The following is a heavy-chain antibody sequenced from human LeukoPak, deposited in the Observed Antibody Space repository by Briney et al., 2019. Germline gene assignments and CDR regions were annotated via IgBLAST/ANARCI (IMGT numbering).Heavy chain of an antibody. D-gene: IGHD3-3*01. J-gene: IGHJ6*02. V-gene: IGHV4-59*01. CDR2: IYYSGST. CDR3: ARAQDNYDFWSGYHPNYYYYGMDV. Sequence: PSETLSLTCTVSGGSISSYYWSWIRQPPGKGLEWVGYIYYSGSTNYNPSLKSRVTISVDTSKNQFSLKLSSVTAADTAVYYCARAQDNYDFWSGYHPNYYYYGMDVWGQGTTVTVSS. CDR1: GGSISSYY.